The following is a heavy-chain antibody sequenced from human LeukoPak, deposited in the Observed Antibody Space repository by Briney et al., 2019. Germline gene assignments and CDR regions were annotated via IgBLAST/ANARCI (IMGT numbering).Heavy chain of an antibody. V-gene: IGHV3-53*01. Sequence: PGGSLRLSCAASGFTVSSNYMSWVRQAPGKGPEWVSVIYSGGSTYYADSVKGRFTISRDNSKNTLYLQMNSLRAEDTAVYYCARAKRYDNRGTLDYWGQGTLVTVSS. CDR1: GFTVSSNY. CDR2: IYSGGST. D-gene: IGHD3-10*01. J-gene: IGHJ4*02. CDR3: ARAKRYDNRGTLDY.